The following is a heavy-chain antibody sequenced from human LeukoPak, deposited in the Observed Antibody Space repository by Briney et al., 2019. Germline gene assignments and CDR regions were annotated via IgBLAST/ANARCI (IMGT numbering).Heavy chain of an antibody. D-gene: IGHD3-10*01. CDR2: ISSDGDST. Sequence: GGSLRLSCSASGFTFTSYAMHWVRQAPGKGLEYVSAISSDGDSTYYADSVKGRFTISRDNSKNTPYLQMSSLRAEDTAIYYCVKRTGSGTYYDYWGQGTLVTVSS. J-gene: IGHJ4*02. CDR1: GFTFTSYA. V-gene: IGHV3-64D*06. CDR3: VKRTGSGTYYDY.